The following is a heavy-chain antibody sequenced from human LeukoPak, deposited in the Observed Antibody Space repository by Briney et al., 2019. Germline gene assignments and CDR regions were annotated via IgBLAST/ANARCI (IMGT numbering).Heavy chain of an antibody. J-gene: IGHJ4*02. CDR2: INGGGSNT. CDR1: RFSFISYA. CDR3: VKSGGTFGYYYDSSGSFDL. D-gene: IGHD3-22*01. Sequence: PGGSLRLSCKASRFSFISYAMSWVRQAPGRGPEWVSRINGGGSNTYYADSVKGRFTISRDNAKSTLFLQMNSLRDEDTAVYYCVKSGGTFGYYYDSSGSFDLWGQGTLVTVSS. V-gene: IGHV3-23*01.